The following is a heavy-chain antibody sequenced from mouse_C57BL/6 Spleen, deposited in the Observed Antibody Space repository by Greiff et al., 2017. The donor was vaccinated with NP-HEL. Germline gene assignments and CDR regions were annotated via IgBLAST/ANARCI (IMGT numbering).Heavy chain of an antibody. CDR3: ARKGGTRDYFDD. Sequence: VQLQQSGAELVKPGASVKMSCKASGYTFTSYWITWVKQRPGQGLEWIGDLYPGSGSTNYNEKFKSKATLTVDKSSSTAYMQLSSLTSEDSAVYYCARKGGTRDYFDDWGQGTTLTVSS. V-gene: IGHV1-55*01. J-gene: IGHJ2*01. D-gene: IGHD3-3*01. CDR2: LYPGSGST. CDR1: GYTFTSYW.